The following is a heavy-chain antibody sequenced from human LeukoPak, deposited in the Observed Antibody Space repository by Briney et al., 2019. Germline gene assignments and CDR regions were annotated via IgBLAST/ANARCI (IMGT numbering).Heavy chain of an antibody. V-gene: IGHV3-11*01. CDR2: ISSSGSTI. J-gene: IGHJ6*02. Sequence: PGGSLRLSCAASGFTFSDYYMSWIRKAPGKGLEWVSYISSSGSTIYYADSVKGRFTISRDNAKNSMYLQMNSLRAEDTAVYYCARDGGSGYYYYGMDVWGQGTTVTVSS. CDR3: ARDGGSGYYYYGMDV. CDR1: GFTFSDYY. D-gene: IGHD3-10*01.